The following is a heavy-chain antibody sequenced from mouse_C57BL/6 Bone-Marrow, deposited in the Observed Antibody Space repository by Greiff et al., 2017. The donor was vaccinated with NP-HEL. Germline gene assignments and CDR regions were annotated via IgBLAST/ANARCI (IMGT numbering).Heavy chain of an antibody. CDR1: GFTFSDAW. V-gene: IGHV6-6*01. CDR3: TRGLLLRYYFDY. J-gene: IGHJ2*01. CDR2: IRNKANNHAT. D-gene: IGHD1-1*01. Sequence: EVHLVESGGGLVQPGGSMKLSCAASGFTFSDAWMDWVRQSPEKGLEWVAEIRNKANNHATYYAESVKGRFTISRDDSKSSVYLQMNSLRAEDTGIYYCTRGLLLRYYFDYWGQGTTLTVSS.